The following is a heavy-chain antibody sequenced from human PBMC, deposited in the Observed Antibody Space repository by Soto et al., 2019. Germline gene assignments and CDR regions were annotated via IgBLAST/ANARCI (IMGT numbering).Heavy chain of an antibody. CDR2: IDPSDSQA. CDR1: GYSFAGYW. D-gene: IGHD3-22*01. Sequence: GESLKISCKGSGYSFAGYWITWVRQKPGKGLEWMGRIDPSDSQAYYSPSFRGHVTISVTKSITTVFLQWSSLRASDTAMYYCARQIYDSDTGPNFQYFFDSWGQGTPVTVSS. V-gene: IGHV5-10-1*01. J-gene: IGHJ4*02. CDR3: ARQIYDSDTGPNFQYFFDS.